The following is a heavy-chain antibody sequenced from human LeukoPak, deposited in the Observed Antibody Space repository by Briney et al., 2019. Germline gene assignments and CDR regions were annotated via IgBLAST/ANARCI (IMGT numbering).Heavy chain of an antibody. CDR1: GFTFSSYG. J-gene: IGHJ4*02. CDR2: IWYDGSNK. D-gene: IGHD3-10*01. V-gene: IGHV3-33*01. Sequence: PGRSLRLSCAASGFTFSSYGMHWVRQAPGKGLEWVAVIWYDGSNKYYADSVKGRFTISRDNSKNTLYLQMNSLRAEDAAVYYCARDDRFGELLSGFDYWGQGTLVTVSS. CDR3: ARDDRFGELLSGFDY.